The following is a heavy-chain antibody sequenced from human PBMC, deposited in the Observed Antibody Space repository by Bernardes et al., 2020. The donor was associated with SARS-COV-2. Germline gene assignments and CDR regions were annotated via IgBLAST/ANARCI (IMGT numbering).Heavy chain of an antibody. V-gene: IGHV1-2*04. Sequence: ASVKVSCKASGYTFTGYYMHWVRQAPGQGLEWMGWINPNSGGTNYAQKFQGWVTMTRDTSISTAYMELSRLRSDDTAVYYCARGKSYSYGPKTGYYYYGMDVWGQGTTVTVSS. CDR1: GYTFTGYY. CDR3: ARGKSYSYGPKTGYYYYGMDV. CDR2: INPNSGGT. J-gene: IGHJ6*02. D-gene: IGHD5-18*01.